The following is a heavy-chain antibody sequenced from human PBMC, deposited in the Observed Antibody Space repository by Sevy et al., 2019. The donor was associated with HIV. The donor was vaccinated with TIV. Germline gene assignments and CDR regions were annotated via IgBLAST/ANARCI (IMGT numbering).Heavy chain of an antibody. CDR1: GFTLNSYW. D-gene: IGHD6-13*01. CDR2: IKQDGSVK. CDR3: VRAIAADGSF. J-gene: IGHJ4*02. V-gene: IGHV3-7*01. Sequence: GGSLRLSCVASGFTLNSYWMSWVRQAPGKGLEWVANIKQDGSVKYYVNSVKGRFTISRDNARNLLYLQMNSLRVEDTAMYYCVRAIAADGSFWGQGTLVTVSS.